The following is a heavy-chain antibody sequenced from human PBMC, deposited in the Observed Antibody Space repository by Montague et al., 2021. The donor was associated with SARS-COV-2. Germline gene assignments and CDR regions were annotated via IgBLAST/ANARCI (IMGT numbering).Heavy chain of an antibody. CDR3: ARRGVLEFYGSAGYKYMWWVDS. CDR2: MSHSGAS. D-gene: IGHD3-3*01. Sequence: SETLSLTCTVSGASISSGGYFWAWIRQPPGKGLEWIGGMSHSGASYYNLSLNTRATISVDASRSQFSLRLTSVTAADTASYFCARRGVLEFYGSAGYKYMWWVDSWGQGILVTVSS. J-gene: IGHJ5*01. CDR1: GASISSGGYF. V-gene: IGHV4-39*01.